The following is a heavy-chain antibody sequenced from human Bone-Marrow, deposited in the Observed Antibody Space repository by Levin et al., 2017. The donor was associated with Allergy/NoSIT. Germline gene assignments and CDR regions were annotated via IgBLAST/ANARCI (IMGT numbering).Heavy chain of an antibody. CDR1: GFTFSSYS. Sequence: GESLKISCAASGFTFSSYSMNWVRQAPGKGLEWVSSISSSSSYIYYADSVKGRFTISRDNAKNSLYLQMNSLRAEDTAVYYLKVNYGDYVGLLDYWGQGTLVTVSS. CDR2: ISSSSSYI. J-gene: IGHJ4*02. V-gene: IGHV3-21*01. CDR3: KVNYGDYVGLLDY. D-gene: IGHD4-17*01.